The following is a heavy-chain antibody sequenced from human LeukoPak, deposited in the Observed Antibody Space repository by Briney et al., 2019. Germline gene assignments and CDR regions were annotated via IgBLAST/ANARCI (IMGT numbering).Heavy chain of an antibody. Sequence: TGGSLRLSCAASGLTFSSSCMSWVRQAPGKGLEWVSVVYSDGGAKYADSVKDRFNISRDNSKNMLYLEMSSLRVEDTAVYYCARDRGFGGPQGDNWFDPWGQGTLVTVSS. CDR3: ARDRGFGGPQGDNWFDP. V-gene: IGHV3-53*01. CDR1: GLTFSSSC. J-gene: IGHJ5*02. D-gene: IGHD3-16*01. CDR2: VYSDGGA.